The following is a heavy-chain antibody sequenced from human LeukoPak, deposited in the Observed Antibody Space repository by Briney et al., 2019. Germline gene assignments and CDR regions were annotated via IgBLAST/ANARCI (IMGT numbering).Heavy chain of an antibody. V-gene: IGHV1-18*01. D-gene: IGHD6-6*01. CDR3: ARDAHGGSSGVFDY. J-gene: IGHJ4*02. Sequence: ASVKVSCKASGYTFTSYGISWVRQAPGQGLEWMGWISAYNGNTNYAQKLQGRVTMTTDASTSTAYMELRSLRSDDTAVYYCARDAHGGSSGVFDYWGQGTLVTVSS. CDR2: ISAYNGNT. CDR1: GYTFTSYG.